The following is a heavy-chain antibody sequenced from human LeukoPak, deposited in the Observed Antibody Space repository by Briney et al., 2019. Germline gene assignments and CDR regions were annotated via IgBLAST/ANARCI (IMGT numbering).Heavy chain of an antibody. CDR1: GGSISSSSYY. V-gene: IGHV4-61*05. Sequence: SETLSLTCTVSGGSISSSSYYWGWIRQPPGKGLEWIGYIYYSGSTNYNPSLKSRVTISVDTSKNQFSLKLSSVTAADTAVYWCARYCSGGSCYYGDAFDIWGQGTMVTVSS. D-gene: IGHD2-15*01. CDR3: ARYCSGGSCYYGDAFDI. CDR2: IYYSGST. J-gene: IGHJ3*02.